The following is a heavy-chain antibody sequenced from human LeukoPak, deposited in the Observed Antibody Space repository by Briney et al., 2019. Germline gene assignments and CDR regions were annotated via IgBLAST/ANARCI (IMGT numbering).Heavy chain of an antibody. CDR2: ISSSGSTI. V-gene: IGHV3-48*03. D-gene: IGHD3-22*01. J-gene: IGHJ4*02. CDR3: ASHYDISGYHYFDY. Sequence: GGSLRLSCAASGFTFSSYEMNWVRQAPGKGLEWVSYISSSGSTIYYADSVKGRLTIYRDNAKNSLYLQMNSLRAEDTAVYYWASHYDISGYHYFDYWGQGTLVTVFS. CDR1: GFTFSSYE.